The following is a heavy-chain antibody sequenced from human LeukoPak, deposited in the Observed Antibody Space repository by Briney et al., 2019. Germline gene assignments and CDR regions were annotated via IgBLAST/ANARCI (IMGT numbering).Heavy chain of an antibody. CDR1: GGSISSYY. CDR3: AINGYSSSSYAFDI. V-gene: IGHV4-4*07. D-gene: IGHD6-6*01. J-gene: IGHJ3*02. CDR2: IYTSGST. Sequence: SETLSLTCTVSGGSISSYYWSWIRQPAGKGLEWIGRIYTSGSTNYNPSLKSRVTMSVDTSKNQFSLKLSSVTAADTAVYYCAINGYSSSSYAFDIWGQGTMVTVFS.